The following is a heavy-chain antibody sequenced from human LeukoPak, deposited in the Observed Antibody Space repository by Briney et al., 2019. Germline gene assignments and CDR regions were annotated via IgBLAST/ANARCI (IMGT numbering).Heavy chain of an antibody. Sequence: ASVKVSCKASGYTFTSYDINWVRQATGQGPEWMGLMNPNSGNTGYAQKFQGRVTMTRNTSISTAYMEPSSLRSEDTAVYYCAIRNYGSGSYYSPFAYWGQGTLVTVSS. CDR3: AIRNYGSGSYYSPFAY. D-gene: IGHD3-10*01. J-gene: IGHJ4*02. CDR1: GYTFTSYD. CDR2: MNPNSGNT. V-gene: IGHV1-8*01.